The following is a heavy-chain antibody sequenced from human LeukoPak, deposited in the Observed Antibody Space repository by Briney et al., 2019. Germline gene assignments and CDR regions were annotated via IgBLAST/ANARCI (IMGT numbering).Heavy chain of an antibody. D-gene: IGHD3-10*01. J-gene: IGHJ4*02. CDR3: ARQGVRGVPDY. Sequence: SETLSLTCTVSGGSISSYYWSWIRQPPGKGLEWIGYIYYSGSTNYNPSLKGRVTISVDTSKNQFSLKLSSVTAADTAVYYCARQGVRGVPDYWGQGTLVTVSS. V-gene: IGHV4-59*08. CDR1: GGSISSYY. CDR2: IYYSGST.